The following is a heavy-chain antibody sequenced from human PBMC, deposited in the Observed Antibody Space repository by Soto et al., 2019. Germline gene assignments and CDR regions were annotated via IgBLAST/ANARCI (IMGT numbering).Heavy chain of an antibody. D-gene: IGHD3-22*01. CDR3: ARDGDYYDSSGYYYVHFRFDY. V-gene: IGHV3-30-3*01. Sequence: PGGSLRLSCPASGFTFSSYAMHWVRQAPGKGLEWVAVISYDGSNKYYADSVKGRFTISRDNSKNTLYLQMNSLRAEDTAVYYCARDGDYYDSSGYYYVHFRFDYWGQGT. CDR1: GFTFSSYA. J-gene: IGHJ4*02. CDR2: ISYDGSNK.